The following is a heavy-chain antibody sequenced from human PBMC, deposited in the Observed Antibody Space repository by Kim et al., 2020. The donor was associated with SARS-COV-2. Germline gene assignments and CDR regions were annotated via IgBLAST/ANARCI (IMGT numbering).Heavy chain of an antibody. CDR2: ISGSGGRT. CDR1: GFTFSNYA. V-gene: IGHV3-23*01. CDR3: AKEEDDIVSGSYGY. Sequence: GGSLRLSCAASGFTFSNYAMTWVRQAPGKGLEWVSSISGSGGRTDYADSVKGRFTVSRDNSKKTLYLQMNSLRDEDTAVYYCAKEEDDIVSGSYGYWGQG. D-gene: IGHD5-12*01. J-gene: IGHJ4*02.